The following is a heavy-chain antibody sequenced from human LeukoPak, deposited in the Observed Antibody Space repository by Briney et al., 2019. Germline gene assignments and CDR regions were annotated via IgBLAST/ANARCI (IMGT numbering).Heavy chain of an antibody. CDR3: ARARYETRIWPKSRYDYYYYMDV. CDR1: GYTFTSYA. J-gene: IGHJ6*03. V-gene: IGHV1-18*03. Sequence: ASVKVSCKASGYTFTSYAITWVRQAPGQGLEWMGWISAYNGNTKYSQEFQGRVTITRGTPASTAYMEVSSLRSEDMAVYYCARARYETRIWPKSRYDYYYYMDVWGKGTTVTVSS. D-gene: IGHD3-3*01. CDR2: ISAYNGNT.